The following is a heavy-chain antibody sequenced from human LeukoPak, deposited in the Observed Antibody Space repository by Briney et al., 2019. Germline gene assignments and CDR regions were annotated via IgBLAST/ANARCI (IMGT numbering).Heavy chain of an antibody. V-gene: IGHV3-21*01. CDR2: ISSSSSSYI. CDR1: GFTFSDFT. J-gene: IGHJ4*02. D-gene: IGHD3-16*01. CDR3: ARGGSNSH. Sequence: GGSLRLSCAGSGFTFSDFTMNWVRQAPGKGLEWVSCISSSSSSYIYYADSVRGRFTISRDNAKNSVYLQMNSLRAEDTAVYYGARGGSNSHWGQGTLVTVSS.